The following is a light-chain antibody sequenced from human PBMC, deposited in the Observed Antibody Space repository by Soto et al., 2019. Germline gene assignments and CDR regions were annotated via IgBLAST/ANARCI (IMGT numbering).Light chain of an antibody. Sequence: QSVLTQPPSVSAAPGQKVTISCSGSSSNIGNNYVSWYQQLPGTAPKLLIYDNNNGPSGIPDRFSGSRSGTSATLGITGLQTGNEADYFWGKWDSSLSAGVFGGGTK. CDR2: DNN. J-gene: IGLJ2*01. V-gene: IGLV1-51*01. CDR1: SSNIGNNY. CDR3: GKWDSSLSAGV.